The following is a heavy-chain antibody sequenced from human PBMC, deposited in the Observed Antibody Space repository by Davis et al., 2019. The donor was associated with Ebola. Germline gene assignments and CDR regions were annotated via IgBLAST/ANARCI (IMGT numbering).Heavy chain of an antibody. V-gene: IGHV3-48*02. CDR3: ARDQGIYGILTAYYSDY. J-gene: IGHJ4*02. Sequence: GESLKISCAASGFTFSSSSMNWVRPAPGKGLEWVSYISSSSSTIYYADSVKGRFTISRDNARNSLYLQMNSLRDEDTALYYCARDQGIYGILTAYYSDYWGQGTLVTVSS. CDR2: ISSSSSTI. CDR1: GFTFSSSS. D-gene: IGHD3-9*01.